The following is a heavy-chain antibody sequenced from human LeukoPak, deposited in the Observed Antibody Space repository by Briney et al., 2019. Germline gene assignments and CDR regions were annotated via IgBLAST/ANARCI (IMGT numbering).Heavy chain of an antibody. D-gene: IGHD5-24*01. J-gene: IGHJ3*02. CDR2: IIPIFGTA. CDR3: GRGSTDQEMATTHDAFDI. CDR1: GGTLSSYA. V-gene: IGHV1-69*13. Sequence: SVKVSCKASGGTLSSYAISWVRQAPGQGLEWMGGIIPIFGTANYAQKFQGRVTITADESTSTAYMELSSLRSEDTAVYYCGRGSTDQEMATTHDAFDIWGQGKMVTASS.